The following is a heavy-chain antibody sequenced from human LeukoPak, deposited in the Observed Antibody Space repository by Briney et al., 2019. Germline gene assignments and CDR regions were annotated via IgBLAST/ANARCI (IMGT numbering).Heavy chain of an antibody. CDR1: GDTFSSFG. Sequence: GASVKVSCKASGDTFSSFGFSWVRQAPGQGPEWMGWISVYNGNTVYAQKVQGRVTMTTDTSTGTAYMDLRSLRTDDTAVYYCTTCGSYYGSGSCRHDYWGQGTLVTVSS. CDR2: ISVYNGNT. D-gene: IGHD3-10*01. CDR3: TTCGSYYGSGSCRHDY. J-gene: IGHJ4*02. V-gene: IGHV1-18*01.